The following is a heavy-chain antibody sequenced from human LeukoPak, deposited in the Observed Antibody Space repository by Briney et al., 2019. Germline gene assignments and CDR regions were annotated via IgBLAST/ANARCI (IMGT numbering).Heavy chain of an antibody. CDR1: GFTFDDYA. J-gene: IGHJ4*02. Sequence: GGSLRLSCAASGFTFDDYAMHWVRQAPGKGLEWVSGISWNSGNIGYADSVKGRFTISRDNAKNSLYLQMNSLRAEDTAVYYCAKDAGPQQLVFFDSWGQGTLVTVSS. CDR2: ISWNSGNI. V-gene: IGHV3-9*01. D-gene: IGHD6-6*01. CDR3: AKDAGPQQLVFFDS.